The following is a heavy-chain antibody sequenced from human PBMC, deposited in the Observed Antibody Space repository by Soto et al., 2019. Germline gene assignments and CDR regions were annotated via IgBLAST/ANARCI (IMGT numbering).Heavy chain of an antibody. CDR1: GFTFSTSA. Sequence: SVKVSCKASGFTFSTSAVHWVRQARGQRLEWMGWIVVGSDNTKYAQNFQDRVTITLDMSTRTAYMELRGLRSDDTAVYYCAAPDSYDSSGYYTPFWYSGQGTLVIVSS. CDR3: AAPDSYDSSGYYTPFWY. CDR2: IVVGSDNT. V-gene: IGHV1-58*01. J-gene: IGHJ4*02. D-gene: IGHD3-22*01.